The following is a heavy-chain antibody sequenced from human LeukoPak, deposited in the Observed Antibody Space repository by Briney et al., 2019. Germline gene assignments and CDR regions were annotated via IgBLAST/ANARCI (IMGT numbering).Heavy chain of an antibody. CDR2: INPNSGGT. J-gene: IGHJ4*02. V-gene: IGHV1-2*02. D-gene: IGHD1-26*01. Sequence: ASVKVSCKASGYTFTGYYMHWVRQAPGQGLEWMGWINPNSGGTNYAQEFQGRVTMTRDTSISTAYMELSRLRSDDTAVYYCARGSSIVGATRVFDYWGQGTLVTVSS. CDR1: GYTFTGYY. CDR3: ARGSSIVGATRVFDY.